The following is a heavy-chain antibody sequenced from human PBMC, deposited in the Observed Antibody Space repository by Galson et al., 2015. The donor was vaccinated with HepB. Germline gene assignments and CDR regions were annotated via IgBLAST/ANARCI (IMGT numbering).Heavy chain of an antibody. CDR1: GFTFSNYE. Sequence: SLRLSCAASGFTFSNYEMHWVRQAPGKGLEWVTVISYDGNNRYYADSVKGRFTISRDNSKNTVYLQMNSLRAEDTAVYYCARGRETRDVERGDGFDIWGQGTMVTVSS. J-gene: IGHJ3*02. CDR3: ARGRETRDVERGDGFDI. D-gene: IGHD1-1*01. V-gene: IGHV3-30*04. CDR2: ISYDGNNR.